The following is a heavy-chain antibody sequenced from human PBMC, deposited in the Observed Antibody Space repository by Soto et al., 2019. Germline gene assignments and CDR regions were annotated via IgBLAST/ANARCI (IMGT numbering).Heavy chain of an antibody. D-gene: IGHD5-12*01. J-gene: IGHJ6*02. V-gene: IGHV1-18*01. Sequence: QVQLVQSGAEVKKPGASVKVSCKASGYTFTSYGISWVRQAPGQGLEWMGWISAYNGNTNYAQKIQGRVTMTTETSRSTAYMELRSLGSDDTAVYYCARVFPSYKREMATTRNYYYGMDVWGQGTTVTVSS. CDR3: ARVFPSYKREMATTRNYYYGMDV. CDR1: GYTFTSYG. CDR2: ISAYNGNT.